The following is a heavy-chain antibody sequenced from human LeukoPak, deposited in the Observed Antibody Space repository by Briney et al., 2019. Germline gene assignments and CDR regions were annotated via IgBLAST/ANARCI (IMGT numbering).Heavy chain of an antibody. CDR2: IYYRGST. D-gene: IGHD2-2*01. V-gene: IGHV4-39*01. J-gene: IGHJ6*02. CDR1: GGSISSSSYY. Sequence: PSETLSLTCTVSGGSISSSSYYWGWIRQPPGKGLEWIGSIYYRGSTHYNPSLKSRVTISVDTSKNQFSLKLSSVTAADTAVYYCARVYCSSTSCYGMDVWGQGTTVTVSS. CDR3: ARVYCSSTSCYGMDV.